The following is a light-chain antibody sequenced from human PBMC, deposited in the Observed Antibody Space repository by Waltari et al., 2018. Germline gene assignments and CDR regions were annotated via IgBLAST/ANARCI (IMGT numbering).Light chain of an antibody. V-gene: IGLV3-19*01. CDR1: SLRTYY. J-gene: IGLJ2*01. Sequence: SSELTQDPAVSVALGQTVRITCQGDSLRTYYVSWFHQKPGQAPALVIYGKNNRPSGIPARFPSSGSGSTAAWTIIGAQAEDEADYYCHSRDSSGDVLIGGGTKLTVV. CDR2: GKN. CDR3: HSRDSSGDVL.